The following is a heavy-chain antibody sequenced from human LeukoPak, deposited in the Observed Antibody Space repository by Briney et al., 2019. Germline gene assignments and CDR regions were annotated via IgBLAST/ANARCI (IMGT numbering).Heavy chain of an antibody. Sequence: SETLSLTCAVYGGSFSGYYWSWIRQPPGKGLEWIGEINHRGSTNYNPSLKSRVTISVDTSKNQFSLKLSSVTAADTAVYYCARGYCSSTSCYMGYWGQGTLVTVSS. J-gene: IGHJ4*02. D-gene: IGHD2-2*02. CDR1: GGSFSGYY. V-gene: IGHV4-34*01. CDR2: INHRGST. CDR3: ARGYCSSTSCYMGY.